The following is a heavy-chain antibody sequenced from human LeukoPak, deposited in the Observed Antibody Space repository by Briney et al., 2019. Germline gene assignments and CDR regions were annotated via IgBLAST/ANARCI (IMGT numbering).Heavy chain of an antibody. CDR1: EFTFSSYG. D-gene: IGHD2-15*01. V-gene: IGHV3-30*02. J-gene: IGHJ6*03. CDR2: IWYDGNTK. Sequence: PGGSLRLSCAASEFTFSSYGMHWVRQAPAKVLEWVAFIWYDGNTKYYADSVKGRFTISRDNSKNTLYLQMNSLRAEDTAVYYCAKDPCSGGSCYSYYYYYYMDVWGKGTTVTVSS. CDR3: AKDPCSGGSCYSYYYYYYMDV.